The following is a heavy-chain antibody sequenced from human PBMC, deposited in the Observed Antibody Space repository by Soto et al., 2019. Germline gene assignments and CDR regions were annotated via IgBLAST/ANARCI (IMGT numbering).Heavy chain of an antibody. D-gene: IGHD2-2*01. J-gene: IGHJ5*02. CDR3: AKSFCSSSSCFFLWVDP. CDR1: GFTFSSYA. V-gene: IGHV3-23*01. CDR2: ISGTGIPT. Sequence: LRLSCAASGFTFSSYAMSWVRQAPGKGLEWVSPISGTGIPTLYAESVKGRFSVSRDNSKDTLFLEMNNLGVDDTAMYYCAKSFCSSSSCFFLWVDPWGPGTLVTVSS.